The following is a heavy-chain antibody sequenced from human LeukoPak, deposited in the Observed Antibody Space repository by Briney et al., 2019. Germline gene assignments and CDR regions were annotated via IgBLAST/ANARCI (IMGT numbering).Heavy chain of an antibody. Sequence: ASVKVSCKASGYTFTSYGISWVRQAPGQGLEWMGWISAYNGNTNYAQKLQGRVTMTTDTSTSTAYMELRSLRSDDTAVYYCARDLEVVDSNNWFDPWDQGTLVTVSS. J-gene: IGHJ5*02. V-gene: IGHV1-18*01. CDR1: GYTFTSYG. CDR2: ISAYNGNT. D-gene: IGHD2-15*01. CDR3: ARDLEVVDSNNWFDP.